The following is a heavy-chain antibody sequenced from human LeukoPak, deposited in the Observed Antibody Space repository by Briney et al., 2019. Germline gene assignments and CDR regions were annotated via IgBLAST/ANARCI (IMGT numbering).Heavy chain of an antibody. CDR1: GYTFTGYY. D-gene: IGHD4-17*01. CDR3: ARDSGDGYYYYYMDV. V-gene: IGHV1-2*02. Sequence: GSVKASCKASGYTFTGYYMHWVRQAPGQGLEWMGWINPNSGGTNYAQKFQGRVTMTRDTSISTAYMELSRLRSDDTAVYYCARDSGDGYYYYYMDVWGKGTTVTVSS. J-gene: IGHJ6*03. CDR2: INPNSGGT.